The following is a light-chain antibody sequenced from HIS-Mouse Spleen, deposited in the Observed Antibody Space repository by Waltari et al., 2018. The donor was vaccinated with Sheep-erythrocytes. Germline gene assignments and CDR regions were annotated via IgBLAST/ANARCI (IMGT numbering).Light chain of an antibody. CDR3: CSYAGSSTPWV. CDR2: EGS. J-gene: IGLJ3*02. V-gene: IGLV2-23*01. CDR1: SSDVGSYNL. Sequence: QSALTQPASVSGSPGQSITISCTGTSSDVGSYNLVSWYQQHPGKAPKRMIYEGSKRHSGFSNRFSGSKSGNTASLTISGLQAEDEADYYCCSYAGSSTPWVFGGGTKLTVL.